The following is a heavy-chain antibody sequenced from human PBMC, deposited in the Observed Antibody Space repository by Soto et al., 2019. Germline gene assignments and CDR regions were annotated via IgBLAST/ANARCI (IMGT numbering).Heavy chain of an antibody. Sequence: VESGGGVVQPGRSLRLSCAASGFTFSSYGMHWVRQAPGKGLEWVAVISYDGSNKYYADSVKGRFTISRDSSKNTLYLQMNSLRAEDTAVYYCAKRIAVAHYFDYWGQGTLVTVSS. CDR1: GFTFSSYG. J-gene: IGHJ4*02. CDR3: AKRIAVAHYFDY. D-gene: IGHD6-19*01. CDR2: ISYDGSNK. V-gene: IGHV3-30*18.